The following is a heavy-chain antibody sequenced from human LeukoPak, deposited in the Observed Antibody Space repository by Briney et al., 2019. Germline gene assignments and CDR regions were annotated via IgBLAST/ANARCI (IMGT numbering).Heavy chain of an antibody. CDR2: IIPNFGTA. V-gene: IGHV1-69*05. Sequence: SVKVSCKASGGTFTSYAISWVRQAPGQGLEWLGRIIPNFGTANYAQKFQGRVTITTDEATSTAYMELSSLRSEVTAVYYCARRDGYCSSTSCYMSSESFDYWGQGTLVTVSS. CDR3: ARRDGYCSSTSCYMSSESFDY. CDR1: GGTFTSYA. J-gene: IGHJ4*02. D-gene: IGHD2-2*02.